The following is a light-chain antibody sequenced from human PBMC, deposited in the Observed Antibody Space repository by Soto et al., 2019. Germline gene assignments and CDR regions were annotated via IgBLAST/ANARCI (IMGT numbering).Light chain of an antibody. V-gene: IGLV2-14*01. CDR3: SSNTGSTTVV. CDR1: SSDVGGYNY. CDR2: EVS. J-gene: IGLJ2*01. Sequence: QSALTQPASVSGSPGQSITISCTGTSSDVGGYNYVSWYQQHPGKAPKLMIYEVSNRPSGVSNRFSGSKSGNTASLTISGLQAEDEADYYCSSNTGSTTVVFGGGTKLTVL.